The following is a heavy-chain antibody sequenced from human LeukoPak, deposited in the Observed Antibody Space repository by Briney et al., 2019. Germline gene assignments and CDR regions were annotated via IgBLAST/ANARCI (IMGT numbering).Heavy chain of an antibody. CDR2: IYSGGTA. V-gene: IGHV4-59*02. D-gene: IGHD4-23*01. J-gene: IGHJ4*02. CDR1: GGSVSSSF. CDR3: ARDHSFFGGLDY. Sequence: SETLSLTCTVSGGSVSSSFWSWIRQPPGKGLEWIGNIYSGGTANYDPSLESRVSISADTSKNQFSLRLSSVTAADTAVYYCARDHSFFGGLDYWGQGTLVTASS.